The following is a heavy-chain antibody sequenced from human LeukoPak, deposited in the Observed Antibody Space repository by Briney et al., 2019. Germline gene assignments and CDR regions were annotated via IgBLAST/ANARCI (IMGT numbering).Heavy chain of an antibody. V-gene: IGHV3-21*01. J-gene: IGHJ4*02. CDR2: ISSSSSYI. CDR3: TRDPGRCTSTSCYPDY. D-gene: IGHD2-2*01. Sequence: GGSLRLSCAASGFDFSTYTMNWVRQAPGKGLEWVSSISSSSSYIYYADSVKGRFTISRDNAKNSMYLQMNSLRAEDTAVYYCTRDPGRCTSTSCYPDYWGVGTLVTVSS. CDR1: GFDFSTYT.